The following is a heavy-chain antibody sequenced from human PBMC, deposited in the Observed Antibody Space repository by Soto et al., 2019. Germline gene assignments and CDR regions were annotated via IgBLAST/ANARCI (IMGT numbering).Heavy chain of an antibody. J-gene: IGHJ4*02. D-gene: IGHD3-10*01. CDR1: GFTFDDYA. CDR2: ITWDGATS. V-gene: IGHV3-43D*04. Sequence: EVQLVESGGVVIQPGGSLRLACASSGFTFDDYAMEWVRQAPGKGLEWVSLITWDGATSYYADSVKGRFTISRDNSRNSLYLQMNSLRTEDTAFYYCAQHKDGALDHWGQGTLVTVSS. CDR3: AQHKDGALDH.